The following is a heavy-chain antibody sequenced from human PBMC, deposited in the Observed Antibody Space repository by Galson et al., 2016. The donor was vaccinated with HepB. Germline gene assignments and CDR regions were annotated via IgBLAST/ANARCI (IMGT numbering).Heavy chain of an antibody. V-gene: IGHV3-48*02. CDR3: ARDLRITAAIFGAFDL. J-gene: IGHJ3*01. CDR2: ISISSDTR. CDR1: GFTLRTYS. Sequence: SLRPSCAASGFTLRTYSMNWIRQAPGQGLEWISYISISSDTRFYADSVKARFTVSRDNAKNSLYLQMNSLRDEDTAVYYCARDLRITAAIFGAFDLWGQGTMVSVSS. D-gene: IGHD2-2*01.